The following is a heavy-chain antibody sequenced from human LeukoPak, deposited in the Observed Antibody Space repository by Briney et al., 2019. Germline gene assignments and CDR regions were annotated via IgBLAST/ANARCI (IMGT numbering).Heavy chain of an antibody. J-gene: IGHJ4*02. CDR1: GGSFSGYY. CDR2: ISHSGST. Sequence: PSETLSLTCAVYGGSFSGYYWSWIRQPPGKGLEWIGEISHSGSTNYNPSLKSRVTISVDTSKNQFSLKLSSVTAADTAVYYCARLLEIAFDYWGQGTLVTVSS. D-gene: IGHD3-10*01. V-gene: IGHV4-34*01. CDR3: ARLLEIAFDY.